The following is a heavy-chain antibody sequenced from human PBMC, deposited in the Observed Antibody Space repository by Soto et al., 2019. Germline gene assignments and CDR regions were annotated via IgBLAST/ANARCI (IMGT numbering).Heavy chain of an antibody. CDR2: IYHSGST. D-gene: IGHD2-21*02. Sequence: PSETLSLTCAVSGGSINSSNWWTWVRQPPGKGLEWIGEIYHSGSTKYNPSLKSRVTISVDTSKNQFSLKVTSVTAADTAVYYCARGKTVTATFYYYYATDVWGQGTTVTVSS. J-gene: IGHJ6*02. V-gene: IGHV4-4*02. CDR3: ARGKTVTATFYYYYATDV. CDR1: GGSINSSNW.